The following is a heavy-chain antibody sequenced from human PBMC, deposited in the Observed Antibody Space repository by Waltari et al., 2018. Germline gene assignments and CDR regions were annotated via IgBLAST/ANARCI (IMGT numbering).Heavy chain of an antibody. J-gene: IGHJ4*02. Sequence: ELQLVESGGDLVPPGGSLILSCAASGFSVPTYTMNWVRQAPGKGLEWVSYITGSGSTKFYGDAVKGRFTISRDNAKNSLYLQMDSLRVEDTAIYYCAREDYYGSGSVDYWGQGTLVTVSS. CDR1: GFSVPTYT. CDR3: AREDYYGSGSVDY. D-gene: IGHD3-10*01. CDR2: ITGSGSTK. V-gene: IGHV3-48*04.